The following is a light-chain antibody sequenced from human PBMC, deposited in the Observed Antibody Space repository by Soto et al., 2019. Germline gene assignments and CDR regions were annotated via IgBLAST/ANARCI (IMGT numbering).Light chain of an antibody. CDR3: QQYNTYSSLT. J-gene: IGKJ4*01. V-gene: IGKV1-5*01. Sequence: DIQMTKSPSTLSASVGDRVTITCRASQSISSWLAWYQQKLGRAPRLLIYDASSLESGVPSRFSGSGYGTEFTLTISSLQPDDFATYYCQQYNTYSSLTFGGGTKVDIK. CDR2: DAS. CDR1: QSISSW.